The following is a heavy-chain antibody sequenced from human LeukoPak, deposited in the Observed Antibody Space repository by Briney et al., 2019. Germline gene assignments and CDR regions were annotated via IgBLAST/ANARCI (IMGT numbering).Heavy chain of an antibody. CDR1: GYTFTSYG. J-gene: IGHJ4*02. D-gene: IGHD2-2*01. CDR2: ISAYNGNT. Sequence: ASVKVSCKASGYTFTSYGISWVRQAPGQGLEWMGWISAYNGNTNYAQKLRGRVTMTTDTSTSTAYMELRSLRSDDTAVYYCAREFRFSRSTTSGYTNWVKGPLVTVSS. CDR3: AREFRFSRSTTSGYTN. V-gene: IGHV1-18*01.